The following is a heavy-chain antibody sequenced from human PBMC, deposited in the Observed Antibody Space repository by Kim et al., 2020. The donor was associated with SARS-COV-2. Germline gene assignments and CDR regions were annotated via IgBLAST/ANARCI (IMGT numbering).Heavy chain of an antibody. J-gene: IGHJ6*02. V-gene: IGHV4-34*01. D-gene: IGHD3-3*01. CDR2: INHTGNT. CDR3: ARGRAGVVPAPVLGLGPYYDYYAVDV. CDR1: GGSFSDYN. Sequence: SETLSLTCAVYGGSFSDYNWSWIRQPQGQGLEWIGEINHTGNTNVSPSLKSRITISVDPSKSQFSLRLKSMTATDTAVYYCARGRAGVVPAPVLGLGPYYDYYAVDVWGRGTPVAVSS.